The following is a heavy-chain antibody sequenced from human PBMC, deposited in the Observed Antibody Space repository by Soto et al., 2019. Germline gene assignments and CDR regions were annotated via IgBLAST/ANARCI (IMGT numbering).Heavy chain of an antibody. J-gene: IGHJ3*02. V-gene: IGHV4-31*03. CDR3: ARVTVVPAAMPYPDDAFDI. D-gene: IGHD2-2*01. CDR2: IYYSGST. CDR1: GGSISSGGYY. Sequence: TSETLSLTCTVSGGSISSGGYYWSWIRQHPGKGLEWIGYIYYSGSTYYNPSLKSRVTISVDTSKNQFSLKLSSVTAADTAVYYCARVTVVPAAMPYPDDAFDIWGQGTMVTVSS.